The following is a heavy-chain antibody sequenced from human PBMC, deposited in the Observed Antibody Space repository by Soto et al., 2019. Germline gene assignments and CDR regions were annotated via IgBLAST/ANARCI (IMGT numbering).Heavy chain of an antibody. CDR2: INHSGST. D-gene: IGHD3-3*01. CDR1: GGSFSGYY. V-gene: IGHV4-34*01. CDR3: AGLFGVAHQADMDV. J-gene: IGHJ6*03. Sequence: SETLSLTCAVYGGSFSGYYWSWIRQPPGKGLEWIGEINHSGSTNYNPSLKSRVTISVDTSKNQFSLKLSSVTAADTAVYYCAGLFGVAHQADMDVWGKGTTVTVSS.